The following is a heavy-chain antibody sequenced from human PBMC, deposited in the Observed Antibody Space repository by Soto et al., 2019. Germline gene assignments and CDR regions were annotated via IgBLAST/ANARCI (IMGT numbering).Heavy chain of an antibody. CDR3: ARRSAMVLGYYYYYYMDV. CDR1: GYTFTSYD. V-gene: IGHV1-8*01. J-gene: IGHJ6*03. CDR2: MNPNSGNT. D-gene: IGHD5-18*01. Sequence: ASVKVSCKASGYTFTSYDINWVRQATGQGLEWMGWMNPNSGNTGYAQKFQGRVTMTRNTSISTAYMELSSLRSEDTAVYYCARRSAMVLGYYYYYYMDVWGKGTTVTVSS.